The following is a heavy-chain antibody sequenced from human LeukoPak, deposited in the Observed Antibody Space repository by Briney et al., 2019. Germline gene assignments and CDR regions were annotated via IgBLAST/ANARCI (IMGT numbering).Heavy chain of an antibody. CDR1: GFSFSGHW. CDR2: ISPTGSTT. Sequence: GGSLRLSCTASGFSFSGHWMHWARQLPGKGLVWVSRISPTGSTTSYADSVKGRFTVSRDNSKNALYLQMNSLRVEDTAVYYCAKYAPPTTVVTRYFDYWGQGTLVTVS. D-gene: IGHD4-11*01. V-gene: IGHV3-74*01. J-gene: IGHJ4*02. CDR3: AKYAPPTTVVTRYFDY.